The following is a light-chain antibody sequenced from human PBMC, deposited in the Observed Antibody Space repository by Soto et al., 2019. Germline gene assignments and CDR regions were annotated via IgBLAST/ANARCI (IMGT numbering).Light chain of an antibody. CDR1: QGISNY. CDR3: QKYNSVPWT. CDR2: DAS. J-gene: IGKJ1*01. Sequence: DLQMTQSPSSLSASVGDRVTITCRASQGISNYLAWYQQKPGKVPKVLIYDASTLQSGVPSRFSGSGSGTDFTLTISSLQPEDVATYFCQKYNSVPWTFGQGTKVEIK. V-gene: IGKV1-27*01.